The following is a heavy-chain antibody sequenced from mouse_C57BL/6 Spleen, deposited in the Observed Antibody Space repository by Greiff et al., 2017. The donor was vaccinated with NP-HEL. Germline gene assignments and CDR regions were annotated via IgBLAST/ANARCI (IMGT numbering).Heavy chain of an antibody. D-gene: IGHD1-1*01. J-gene: IGHJ4*01. V-gene: IGHV1-18*01. CDR2: INPNNGGT. CDR3: AIYYYISSYAMDY. Sequence: VQLKQSGPELVKPGASVKIPCKASGYTFTDYNMDWVKQSHGKSLEWIGDINPNNGGTIYNQKFKGKATLTVAKSSSTAYMERRSLTSEDTAVYYCAIYYYISSYAMDYWGQGTSVTVSS. CDR1: GYTFTDYN.